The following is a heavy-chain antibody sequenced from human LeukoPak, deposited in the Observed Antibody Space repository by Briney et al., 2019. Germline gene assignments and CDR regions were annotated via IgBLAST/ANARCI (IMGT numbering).Heavy chain of an antibody. V-gene: IGHV3-30-3*01. D-gene: IGHD2-2*03. CDR1: GFTFSSYA. Sequence: GGSLRLSCAASGFTFSSYAMHWVRQAPGKGLEWVAVISYDGSNKYYADSVKGRFTISRDNSMNTLYLQMNSLRAEDTAVYYCARDGYCSSTSCYSYYYGMDVWGQGTTVTVSS. J-gene: IGHJ6*02. CDR3: ARDGYCSSTSCYSYYYGMDV. CDR2: ISYDGSNK.